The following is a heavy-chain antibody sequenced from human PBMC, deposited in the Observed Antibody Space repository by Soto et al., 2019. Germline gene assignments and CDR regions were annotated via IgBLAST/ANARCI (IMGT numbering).Heavy chain of an antibody. V-gene: IGHV3-23*01. CDR3: ANVEGSARGD. CDR2: ISGSGGST. CDR1: GFTFSSYA. D-gene: IGHD2-15*01. J-gene: IGHJ4*02. Sequence: EVQLLESGGGLVQPGGSLRLSSATSGFTFSSYAMSWVRQAPGKGLEWVSAISGSGGSTYYADSVKGRFTISRDNSKNTLYLQMNSLRAQDTAVYYCANVEGSARGDWGQGTLVTVSS.